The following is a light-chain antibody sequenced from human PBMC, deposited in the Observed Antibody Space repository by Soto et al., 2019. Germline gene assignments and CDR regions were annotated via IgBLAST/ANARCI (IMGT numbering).Light chain of an antibody. CDR3: QQNDNLPPT. J-gene: IGKJ2*01. CDR1: QDISNY. CDR2: DAS. Sequence: DIQMTQSPSSLSASVGDRVTITCQASQDISNYLNWYQQKPGKAPKLLIYDASNLKTGVPSRFSGSGSGTDFTFTISSLQPEDIATYYCQQNDNLPPTFGQGTKLEIK. V-gene: IGKV1-33*01.